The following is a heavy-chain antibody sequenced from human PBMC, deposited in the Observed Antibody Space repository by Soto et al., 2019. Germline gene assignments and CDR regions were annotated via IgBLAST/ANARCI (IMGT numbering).Heavy chain of an antibody. J-gene: IGHJ6*02. V-gene: IGHV1-69*01. D-gene: IGHD2-2*01. CDR1: GGTFSNYT. CDR2: IIPLFGTT. Sequence: QVQLVQSGAEVKKPGSSVKVFCKASGGTFSNYTISWVRQAPGQGLEWMGGIIPLFGTTDYEQKFQGRVTITADGSTSTAYMKLSSLRSADTAVYYCARSSPYIVVRKPTGNQDYYGMDVWGQGTTVTVSS. CDR3: ARSSPYIVVRKPTGNQDYYGMDV.